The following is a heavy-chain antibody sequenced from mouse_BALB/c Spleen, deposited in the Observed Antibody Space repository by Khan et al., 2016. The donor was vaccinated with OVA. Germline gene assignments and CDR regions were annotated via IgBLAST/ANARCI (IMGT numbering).Heavy chain of an antibody. Sequence: QIQLVQSGPEVKKPGETVKISCKASGYSFTNYGMNWVRQAPGKGLKWMGWINTYTGEPTYADDFKGRFAFSLDTSATTAYLQINNLKDEDTATYFCASGGYWYFDDWGEGTTVTVSS. D-gene: IGHD1-1*02. CDR3: ASGGYWYFDD. CDR1: GYSFTNYG. CDR2: INTYTGEP. V-gene: IGHV9-3-1*01. J-gene: IGHJ1*01.